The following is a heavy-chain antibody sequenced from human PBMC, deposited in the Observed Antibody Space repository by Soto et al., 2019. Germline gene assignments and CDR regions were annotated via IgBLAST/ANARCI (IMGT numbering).Heavy chain of an antibody. V-gene: IGHV1-69*02. D-gene: IGHD2-2*01. CDR1: GGTFSSYT. J-gene: IGHJ3*02. CDR2: IIPILGIA. CDR3: AIIVVVPAARVGDAFDI. Sequence: SVKVSCKASGGTFSSYTISWVRQAPGQGLEWMGRIIPILGIANFAQKFQGRVTITADKSTITVYMELSSLRSEDTAVYYCAIIVVVPAARVGDAFDIWGQGTMVTVSS.